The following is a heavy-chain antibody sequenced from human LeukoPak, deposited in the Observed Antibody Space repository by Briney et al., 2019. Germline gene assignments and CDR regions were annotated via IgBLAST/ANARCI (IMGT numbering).Heavy chain of an antibody. V-gene: IGHV4-31*03. J-gene: IGHJ5*02. CDR3: ARALSGYYDSSGYYQP. Sequence: SQTLSLACTVSGGSISSGGYYWSWIRQHPGKGLEWIGYIYYSESTYYNPSLKSRVTISVDTSKNQFSLKLSSVTAADTAVYYCARALSGYYDSSGYYQPWGQGTLVTVSS. CDR1: GGSISSGGYY. D-gene: IGHD3-22*01. CDR2: IYYSEST.